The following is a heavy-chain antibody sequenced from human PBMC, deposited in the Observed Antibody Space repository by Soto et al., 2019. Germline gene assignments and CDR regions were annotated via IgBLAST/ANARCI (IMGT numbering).Heavy chain of an antibody. CDR2: IGWNSGNI. D-gene: IGHD3-10*01. J-gene: IGHJ6*02. CDR1: GFTFDDYA. V-gene: IGHV3-9*01. Sequence: EVQLVESGGGLEQPGRSLRLSCSVSGFTFDDYAMHWVRQGPGKGLEWVSGIGWNSGNIGYADSVKGRFTISRDNARNSLYLQMNSLRTEDTALYYCTRAPVRGLYHYGMDVWGQGTTVTVSS. CDR3: TRAPVRGLYHYGMDV.